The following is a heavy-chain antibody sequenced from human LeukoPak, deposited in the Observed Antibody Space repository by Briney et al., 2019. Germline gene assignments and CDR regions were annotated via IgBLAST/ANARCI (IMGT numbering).Heavy chain of an antibody. Sequence: SETLSLTCTVSGGSISSSSYCWGWIRQPPGKGLEWIGSIYYSGSTNYNPSLKSRITMSVDTSKNQFSLKLNSVTAADTAVYYCARGTAAHGGAFDIWGQGTMVTVSS. CDR1: GGSISSSSYC. V-gene: IGHV4-39*07. D-gene: IGHD6-13*01. CDR3: ARGTAAHGGAFDI. CDR2: IYYSGST. J-gene: IGHJ3*02.